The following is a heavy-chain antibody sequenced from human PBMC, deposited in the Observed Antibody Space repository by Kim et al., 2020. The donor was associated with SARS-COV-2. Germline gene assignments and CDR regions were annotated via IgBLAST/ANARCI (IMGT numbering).Heavy chain of an antibody. J-gene: IGHJ5*02. Sequence: YSQNFQGRVTITRDTSATTAYMELSSLTSKDTTVYYCAREGSGSYNWFDPWGQGTLVTVSS. CDR3: AREGSGSYNWFDP. D-gene: IGHD3-10*01. V-gene: IGHV1-3*01.